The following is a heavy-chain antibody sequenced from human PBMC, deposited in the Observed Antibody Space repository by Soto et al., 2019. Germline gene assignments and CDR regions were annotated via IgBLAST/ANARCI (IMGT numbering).Heavy chain of an antibody. J-gene: IGHJ4*02. CDR1: DFTVSGNY. Sequence: EVQLVESGGGLIQPGGSLRLSCAASDFTVSGNYITWVRQAPGKGLEWVSVIFSGDNTYYSDSVKGRFTISRDNSKNTVYLQMNRLRGDDTAVYFCAPGLTLPVRPSCDNWGQGNLRPVSA. D-gene: IGHD2-21*02. V-gene: IGHV3-53*01. CDR2: IFSGDNT. CDR3: APGLTLPVRPSCDN.